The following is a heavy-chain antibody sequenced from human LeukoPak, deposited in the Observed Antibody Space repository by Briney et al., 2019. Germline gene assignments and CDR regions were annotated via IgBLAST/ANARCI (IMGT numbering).Heavy chain of an antibody. CDR3: ASGPYPAAGTDHQFDY. CDR1: GASISSYY. V-gene: IGHV4-59*01. D-gene: IGHD6-13*01. Sequence: SEALSLTCTVSGASISSYYWSWIRQPPGRGLEWIGYIYYRGSTNYNPSLKSRVTISIDTSKNQFSLKLSSVTAADTAVYYCASGPYPAAGTDHQFDYWGQGTLVTVSS. CDR2: IYYRGST. J-gene: IGHJ4*02.